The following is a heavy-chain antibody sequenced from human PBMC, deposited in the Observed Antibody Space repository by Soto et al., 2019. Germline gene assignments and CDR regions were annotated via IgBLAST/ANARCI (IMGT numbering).Heavy chain of an antibody. CDR1: GFTFSDYA. CDR2: VSHDGRNT. CDR3: AKGGRLWLVTSDFNY. D-gene: IGHD6-19*01. J-gene: IGHJ4*02. Sequence: VQLVESRGGVVQPGRSLRLSCAASGFTFSDYAMHWVRQAPGKGLEWVAVVSHDGRNTHYADSVKGRFTISRDSSKNTVSLGMTSLRAEDTAVYYCAKGGRLWLVTSDFNYWGQGALVTVSS. V-gene: IGHV3-30*18.